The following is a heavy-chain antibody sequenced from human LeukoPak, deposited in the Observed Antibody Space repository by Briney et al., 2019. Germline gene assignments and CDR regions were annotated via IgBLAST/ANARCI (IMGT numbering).Heavy chain of an antibody. CDR2: IYYSGST. CDR3: ARAGGPVVVVAATISRVSPPYGMDV. V-gene: IGHV4-59*12. J-gene: IGHJ6*02. D-gene: IGHD2-15*01. CDR1: GGSISSYY. Sequence: SETLSLTCTVSGGSISSYYWSWIRQPPGKGLEWIGYIYYSGSTNYNPSLKSRVTISVDTSKNQFSLKLSSVTAADTAVYYCARAGGPVVVVAATISRVSPPYGMDVWGQGTTVTVSS.